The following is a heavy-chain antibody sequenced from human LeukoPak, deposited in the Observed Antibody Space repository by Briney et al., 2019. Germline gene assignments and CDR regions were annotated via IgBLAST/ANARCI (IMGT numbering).Heavy chain of an antibody. CDR3: ARGRGVLLWFGELSPLDY. CDR1: GGSFSGYY. J-gene: IGHJ4*02. Sequence: SENLSLTCAVYGGSFSGYYWSWIRQPPGKGLEWIGEINHSGSTNYNPSLKSRVTISVDTSKNQFSLKLSSVTAADTAVYYCARGRGVLLWFGELSPLDYWGQGTLVTVSS. CDR2: INHSGST. V-gene: IGHV4-34*01. D-gene: IGHD3-10*01.